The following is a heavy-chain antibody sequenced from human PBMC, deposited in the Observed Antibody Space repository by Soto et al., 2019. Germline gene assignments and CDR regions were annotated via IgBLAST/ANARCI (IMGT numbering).Heavy chain of an antibody. CDR3: APGRAGTPFDY. Sequence: ASVKVSCKASGYTFNDNYIHWVRQAPGQGLESMGWFNSNSGDTNYAQKFQDRVTMTRDTSITTAYLDLSRLTSDDTAVYYCAPGRAGTPFDYWGQGTLVTVSS. CDR2: FNSNSGDT. J-gene: IGHJ4*02. D-gene: IGHD6-19*01. CDR1: GYTFNDNY. V-gene: IGHV1-2*02.